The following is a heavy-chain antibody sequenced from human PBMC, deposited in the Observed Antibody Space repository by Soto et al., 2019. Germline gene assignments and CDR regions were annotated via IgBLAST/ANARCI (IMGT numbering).Heavy chain of an antibody. J-gene: IGHJ5*02. CDR1: GGSISSGGYY. V-gene: IGHV3-23*01. D-gene: IGHD3-16*01. CDR2: ISGSGGST. Sequence: ETLSLTCTVSGGSISSGGYYWSWIRQAPGKGLEWVSAISGSGGSTYYADSVKGRFTISRDNSKNTLYLQMNSLRAEDTAVYYCAKDTLGDISDPWGQGTLVTVSS. CDR3: AKDTLGDISDP.